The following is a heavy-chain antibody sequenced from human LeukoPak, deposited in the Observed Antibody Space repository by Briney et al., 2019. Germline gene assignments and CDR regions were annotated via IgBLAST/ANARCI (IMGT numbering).Heavy chain of an antibody. CDR2: ISGYNGNT. CDR3: ARPYTSGYRGAFDI. CDR1: GYTFTTYN. V-gene: IGHV1-18*01. Sequence: ASVKVSCKASGYTFTTYNINWVRQAPGQGLEWMGWISGYNGNTNYAQKLQGRVTMTTDTSTSTAYMELRSLKSDDTAVYYCARPYTSGYRGAFDIWGQGTMVTVSS. D-gene: IGHD6-19*01. J-gene: IGHJ3*02.